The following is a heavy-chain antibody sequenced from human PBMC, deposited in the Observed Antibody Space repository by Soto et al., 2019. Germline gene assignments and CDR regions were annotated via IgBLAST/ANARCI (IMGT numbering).Heavy chain of an antibody. CDR3: ARVAPLISDDFYFEY. Sequence: PSETLSLTCTVSGGSISIYYWSLIRQPPGKGLEWIWCIDYSGSTNYNPSLKRRLTISVDTSKNEFSLKLISVTAADAAVYYCARVAPLISDDFYFEYWRKGSLATASS. CDR1: GGSISIYY. D-gene: IGHD3-16*01. CDR2: IDYSGST. J-gene: IGHJ4*02. V-gene: IGHV4-59*01.